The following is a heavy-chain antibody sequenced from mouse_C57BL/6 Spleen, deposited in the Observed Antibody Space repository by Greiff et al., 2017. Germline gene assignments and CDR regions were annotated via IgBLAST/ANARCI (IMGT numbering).Heavy chain of an antibody. J-gene: IGHJ4*01. CDR1: GYTFTSYW. CDR2: IYPGSGST. V-gene: IGHV1-55*01. CDR3: GRRGEGGYAMDY. Sequence: VQLQQPGAELVKPGASVKMSCKASGYTFTSYWITWVKQRPGQGLEWIGDIYPGSGSTNYNEKFKSKATLTVDTSSSTAYMQLSRLPSEDSAVYCCGRRGEGGYAMDYWGQGTSVTVSS.